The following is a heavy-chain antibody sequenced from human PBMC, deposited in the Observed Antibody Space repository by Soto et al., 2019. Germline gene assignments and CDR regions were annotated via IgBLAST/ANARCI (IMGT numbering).Heavy chain of an antibody. J-gene: IGHJ6*02. CDR1: GFTFSSYG. Sequence: SLRLSCAASGFTFSSYGMHWVRQAPGKGLEWVAVIWYDGSNKYYADSVKGRFTISRDNSKNTLYLQMNSLRAEDTAVYYCAREGTYCSGGSCYSYYYYYYGMDVWGQGTTVTVSS. D-gene: IGHD2-15*01. V-gene: IGHV3-33*01. CDR3: AREGTYCSGGSCYSYYYYYYGMDV. CDR2: IWYDGSNK.